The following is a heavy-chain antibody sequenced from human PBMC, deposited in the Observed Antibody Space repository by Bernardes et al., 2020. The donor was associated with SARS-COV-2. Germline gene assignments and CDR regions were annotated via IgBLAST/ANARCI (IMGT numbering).Heavy chain of an antibody. D-gene: IGHD5-12*01. CDR2: IDPSAGTT. Sequence: ASVKVSCEASGYTFTNYYMHWVRQAPGQGLEWMGLIDPSAGTTTYIQKFQGRVTMTRDTSTSTVNMEVRSLRSEDTAVYYCARDFSSGTGYKYGHPNDCGQGTLVTVSS. CDR1: GYTFTNYY. V-gene: IGHV1-46*01. J-gene: IGHJ4*02. CDR3: ARDFSSGTGYKYGHPND.